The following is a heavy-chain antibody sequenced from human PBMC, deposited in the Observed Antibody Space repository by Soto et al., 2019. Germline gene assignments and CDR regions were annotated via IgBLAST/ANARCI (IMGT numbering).Heavy chain of an antibody. CDR3: ASQHYYDSSGYYVGY. V-gene: IGHV4-39*01. CDR2: IYYSGST. J-gene: IGHJ4*02. Sequence: SEALSLTCAVSGGSISSCSYYWGWIRQPPGKGLEWIGSIYYSGSTYYNPSLQSRVTISIDTSKNQFSLKLSSVTATDTAVYYCASQHYYDSSGYYVGYSGQGTLVTVSS. CDR1: GGSISSCSYY. D-gene: IGHD3-22*01.